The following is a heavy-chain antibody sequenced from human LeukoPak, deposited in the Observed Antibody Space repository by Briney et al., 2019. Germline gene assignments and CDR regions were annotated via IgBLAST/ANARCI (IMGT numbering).Heavy chain of an antibody. J-gene: IGHJ4*02. CDR2: IYSGGST. D-gene: IGHD3-16*01. CDR1: GFTVSSYY. Sequence: GGSLRLSCVASGFTVSSYYVSWVRQAPGKGLEWVSVIYSGGSTYYADSVEGRFTVSRDNPKNTLYLEMKSLRADDTAVYYCARDLHPRLTGYFDYWGQGTVVTVSS. CDR3: ARDLHPRLTGYFDY. V-gene: IGHV3-53*01.